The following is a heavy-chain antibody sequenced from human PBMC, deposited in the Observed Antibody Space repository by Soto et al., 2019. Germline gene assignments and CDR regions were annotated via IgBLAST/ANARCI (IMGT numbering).Heavy chain of an antibody. CDR3: ATVCRFCSGSNSLY. CDR1: GFTFSNYA. D-gene: IGHD2-15*01. J-gene: IGHJ4*02. Sequence: EVQLVESGGALVQPGGSLRLSCAASGFTFSNYAMNWVRQAPGKGLEWVSYISTGDSPIYYADSVKGRFTISRDNAKKSLYLQMISLRAKDTAVYYCATVCRFCSGSNSLYWGRGTLVTVFS. V-gene: IGHV3-48*01. CDR2: ISTGDSPI.